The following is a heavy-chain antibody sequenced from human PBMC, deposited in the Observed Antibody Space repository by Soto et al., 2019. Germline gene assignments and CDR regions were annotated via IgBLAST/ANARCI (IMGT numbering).Heavy chain of an antibody. V-gene: IGHV3-23*01. J-gene: IGHJ6*02. CDR3: ATFPIDWHYYYGMDV. Sequence: PGGSLRLSRAASGFTFRGYARSWVRQDPGKGLEWVSAISGSGGSTYYADSVKGRFTISRDNSKNTLYLQMNSLRAEDTAEHYCATFPIDWHYYYGMDVWGQGTTVAAS. CDR2: ISGSGGST. D-gene: IGHD2-21*01. CDR1: GFTFRGYA.